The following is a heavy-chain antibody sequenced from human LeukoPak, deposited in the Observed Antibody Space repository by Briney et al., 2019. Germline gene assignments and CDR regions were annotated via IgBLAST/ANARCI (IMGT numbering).Heavy chain of an antibody. V-gene: IGHV1-8*01. J-gene: IGHJ5*02. CDR2: MNPNSGNT. Sequence: ASVKGSCKASGYTFTSYDINWVRQATGQGLEWMGWMNPNSGNTGYAQKFQGSVTMTRNTSISTAYMGLSSLRSEATAVYYCARGGRDFWSGYYPFDPWGQGTLVTVSS. CDR3: ARGGRDFWSGYYPFDP. CDR1: GYTFTSYD. D-gene: IGHD3-3*01.